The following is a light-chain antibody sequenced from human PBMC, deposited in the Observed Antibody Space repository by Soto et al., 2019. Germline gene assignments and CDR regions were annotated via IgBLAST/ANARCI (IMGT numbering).Light chain of an antibody. J-gene: IGLJ1*01. CDR2: GNS. CDR1: SSNIGAGYD. Sequence: QSVLTQPPSVSGAPGQRVTISCTGSSSNIGAGYDVHWYQQLPGTAPKLLIYGNSNRPSGVSDRFSSSKSGTSASLAITGLQAEDEADYYCQSYDSSLSGSYVFGTGTKLTVL. CDR3: QSYDSSLSGSYV. V-gene: IGLV1-40*01.